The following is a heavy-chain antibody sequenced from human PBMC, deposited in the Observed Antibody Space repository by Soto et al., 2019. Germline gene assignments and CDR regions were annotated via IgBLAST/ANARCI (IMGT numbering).Heavy chain of an antibody. D-gene: IGHD5-18*01. CDR1: GGSIRSYY. CDR3: ARGAADTAMVDS. Sequence: SETLSLTCTVSGGSIRSYYWTWIRQPPGKGLEWLGYIFYSGITFYNPSLKSRVTISIHTSKSQFSLQLSSGTAADTAVYYCARGAADTAMVDSWGQGTLVTVSS. J-gene: IGHJ4*02. V-gene: IGHV4-59*01. CDR2: IFYSGIT.